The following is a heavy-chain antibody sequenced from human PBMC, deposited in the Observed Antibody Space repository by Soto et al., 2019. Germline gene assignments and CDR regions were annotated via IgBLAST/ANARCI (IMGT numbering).Heavy chain of an antibody. Sequence: SEILSLTCSVSGGSISSGGYSWSWIRQPPGKGLEWIGYIYHSGSTYYNPSLKSRVTISVDRSKNQFSLKLSSVTAADTAVYYCARHDDILTGYDYWGQGTLVTVSS. CDR3: ARHDDILTGYDY. CDR2: IYHSGST. V-gene: IGHV4-30-2*01. D-gene: IGHD3-9*01. J-gene: IGHJ4*02. CDR1: GGSISSGGYS.